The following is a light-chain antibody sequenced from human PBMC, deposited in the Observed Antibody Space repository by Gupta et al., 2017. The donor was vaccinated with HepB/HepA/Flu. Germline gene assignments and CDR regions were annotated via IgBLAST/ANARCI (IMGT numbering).Light chain of an antibody. V-gene: IGLV1-44*01. CDR2: TNH. J-gene: IGLJ2*01. CDR1: SSNIGSNS. Sequence: QSVLTPPPSASETPGQRVTIFCSGGSSNIGSNSVNWYQQLPGTAPKLLLYTNHHRPSGVPDRFSGSKSGTSAFLAISGRQSEDEAVYYCAAWDDRLIAVVFGGGTKLSVL. CDR3: AAWDDRLIAVV.